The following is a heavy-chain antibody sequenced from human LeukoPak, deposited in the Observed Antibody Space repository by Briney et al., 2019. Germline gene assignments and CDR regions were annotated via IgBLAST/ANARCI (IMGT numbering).Heavy chain of an antibody. Sequence: SQTLSLTCTVSGGSISNGDYYWSWIRQPPGKGPEWIGYLAYTGATYCSPSFKSRVTILLDMSKTQFSLRLTSVTAADTAVYYCARYPFCGGNCYQNWFDPWGQGTLVTVSS. D-gene: IGHD2-21*02. J-gene: IGHJ5*02. CDR3: ARYPFCGGNCYQNWFDP. CDR1: GGSISNGDYY. CDR2: LAYTGAT. V-gene: IGHV4-30-4*01.